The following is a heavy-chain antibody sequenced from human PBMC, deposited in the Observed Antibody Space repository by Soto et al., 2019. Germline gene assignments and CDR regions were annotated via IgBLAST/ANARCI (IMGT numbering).Heavy chain of an antibody. J-gene: IGHJ4*02. CDR2: IYYSGST. Sequence: SETLSLTCTVSGVSISNGDYYWTWIRQPPGKGLEWIGYIYYSGSTYYNPSLKSRVTISADTSKNQFSLRLTSVTAADTAVYYCARDRRLSAYYDSSGYDHFDSWGQGTLVTVSS. CDR3: ARDRRLSAYYDSSGYDHFDS. CDR1: GVSISNGDYY. V-gene: IGHV4-30-4*01. D-gene: IGHD3-22*01.